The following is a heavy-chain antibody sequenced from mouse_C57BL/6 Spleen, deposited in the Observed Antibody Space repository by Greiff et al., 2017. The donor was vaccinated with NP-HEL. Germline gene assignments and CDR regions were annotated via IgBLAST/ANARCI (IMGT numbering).Heavy chain of an antibody. V-gene: IGHV5-17*01. J-gene: IGHJ4*01. Sequence: EVKLMESGGGLVKPGGSLKLSCAASGFTFSDYGMHWVRQAPEKGLEWVAYISSGSSTIYYADTVKGRFTISRDNAKNTLFLQMTSLRSEDTAMYYCARLITTVAATEAMDYWGQGTSVTVSS. CDR3: ARLITTVAATEAMDY. D-gene: IGHD1-1*01. CDR1: GFTFSDYG. CDR2: ISSGSSTI.